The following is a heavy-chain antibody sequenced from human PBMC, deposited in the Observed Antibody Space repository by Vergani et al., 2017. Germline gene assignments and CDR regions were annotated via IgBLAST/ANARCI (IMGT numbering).Heavy chain of an antibody. D-gene: IGHD3-22*01. CDR1: GGSISSSSYY. CDR2: IYYSGST. Sequence: QLQLQESGPGLVKPSETLSLTCTVSGGSISSSSYYWGWIRQPPGKGLEWIGSIYYSGSTYYNPSLKSRVTISVDTSKNQFSLKLSSVTAADTAVYYCARDADYYDSSGFQTRGAFDIWGQGTMVTVSS. J-gene: IGHJ3*02. CDR3: ARDADYYDSSGFQTRGAFDI. V-gene: IGHV4-39*02.